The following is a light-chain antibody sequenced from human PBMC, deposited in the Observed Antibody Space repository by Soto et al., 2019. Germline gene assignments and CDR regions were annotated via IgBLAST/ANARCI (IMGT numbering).Light chain of an antibody. CDR3: QHYNNWPRT. Sequence: EIVMTQSPATLSVSPGERATLSCRASQSVSSNLAWYQQKPCQAPMLLIYGASTRATGIPARFSGSGSGTEFTLTISSLQSEDFAVYYCQHYNNWPRTFGQGTKVELK. J-gene: IGKJ1*01. CDR1: QSVSSN. CDR2: GAS. V-gene: IGKV3-15*01.